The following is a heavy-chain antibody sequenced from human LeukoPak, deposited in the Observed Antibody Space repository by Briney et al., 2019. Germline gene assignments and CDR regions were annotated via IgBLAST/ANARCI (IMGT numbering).Heavy chain of an antibody. CDR1: GFTFSSYW. CDR2: INSDGSST. J-gene: IGHJ3*02. Sequence: GGSLRLPCAASGFTFSSYWMHWVRQAPGKGLVWVSRINSDGSSTSYADSVKGRFTISRDNAKNTLYLQMNSLRAEDTAVYYCSTGSGHAFDIWGQGTMVTVSS. V-gene: IGHV3-74*01. D-gene: IGHD3-10*01. CDR3: STGSGHAFDI.